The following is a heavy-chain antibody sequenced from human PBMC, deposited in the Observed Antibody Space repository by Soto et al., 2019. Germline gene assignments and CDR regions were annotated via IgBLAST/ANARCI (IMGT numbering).Heavy chain of an antibody. J-gene: IGHJ5*02. CDR1: GGSFSGDY. V-gene: IGHV4-34*01. D-gene: IGHD4-17*01. CDR2: INHSGST. CDR3: ARGLTTVTTESMMAIWFDP. Sequence: PSETLCLTCAVYGGSFSGDYWSWIRQPPGKGLEWIGEINHSGSTNYNPSLKSRVTISVDTSKNQFSLKLSSVTAADTAVYYCARGLTTVTTESMMAIWFDPWGQGTLVTVSS.